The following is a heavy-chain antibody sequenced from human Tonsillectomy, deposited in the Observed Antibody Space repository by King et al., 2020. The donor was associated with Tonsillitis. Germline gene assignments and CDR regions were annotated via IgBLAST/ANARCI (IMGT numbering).Heavy chain of an antibody. D-gene: IGHD4-17*01. CDR2: IHPGST. J-gene: IGHJ3*02. Sequence: LQLQESGPGLVKPSETLSLTCTVSGGSISSYFWSWIRQPPWKALEWIGYIHPGSTNYNPSLKSRVTISVDTSQNQFSLKLSSVTAADTAMFYCARHRFGEYGDYDAFDIWGQGTMVIVSS. V-gene: IGHV4-59*08. CDR1: GGSISSYF. CDR3: ARHRFGEYGDYDAFDI.